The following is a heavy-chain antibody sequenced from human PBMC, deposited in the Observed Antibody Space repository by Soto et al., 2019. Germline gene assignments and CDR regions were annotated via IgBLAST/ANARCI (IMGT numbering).Heavy chain of an antibody. CDR2: IPWDDDK. CDR1: GFSLSSSGVA. V-gene: IGHV2-5*02. D-gene: IGHD3-9*01. Sequence: QITLKESGPTLVKPTQPLPLTCTFSGFSLSSSGVAVGWFRQPPGKALEGLALIPWDDDKRYSPYLKNRLTITKDTSKNQVVLTMTHMYTVDTATYYCIHRRNAYDDLFTGYRKNCFDPWGQGTLVTVSS. CDR3: IHRRNAYDDLFTGYRKNCFDP. J-gene: IGHJ5*02.